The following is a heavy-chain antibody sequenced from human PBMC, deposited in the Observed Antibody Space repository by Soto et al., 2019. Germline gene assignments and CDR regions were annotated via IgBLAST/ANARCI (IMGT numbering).Heavy chain of an antibody. CDR2: IIPIFGTA. CDR1: GGTFSSYA. D-gene: IGHD3-10*01. V-gene: IGHV1-69*01. Sequence: QVQLVQSGAEVKKPGSSVKVSCKASGGTFSSYAISWVRQAPGQGLEWMGGIIPIFGTANYAQKFQGRVTITADESTSTADMEESSVRYEDRDGYYCASDPRARRGYYYGMDVWGQGTTVTVSS. CDR3: ASDPRARRGYYYGMDV. J-gene: IGHJ6*02.